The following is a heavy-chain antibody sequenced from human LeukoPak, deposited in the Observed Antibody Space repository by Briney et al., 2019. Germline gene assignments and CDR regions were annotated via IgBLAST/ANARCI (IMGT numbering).Heavy chain of an antibody. Sequence: PSETLSLTCTVSGGSISSSSYYWGWIRQPPGKGLEWIGSIYYSGSTYYSLSLKSRVTISVDTSKNQFSLKLSSVTAADTAVYYCARVVGFYGDNGGDAFDVWGQGTMVTVSS. CDR2: IYYSGST. CDR1: GGSISSSSYY. V-gene: IGHV4-39*07. D-gene: IGHD4-17*01. CDR3: ARVVGFYGDNGGDAFDV. J-gene: IGHJ3*01.